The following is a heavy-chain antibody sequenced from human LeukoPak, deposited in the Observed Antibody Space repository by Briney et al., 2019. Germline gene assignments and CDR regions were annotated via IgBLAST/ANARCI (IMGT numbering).Heavy chain of an antibody. CDR2: INHSGST. J-gene: IGHJ4*02. Sequence: PSETLSLTCAVYGGSFSGYYWSWIRQPPGKGLEWIGEINHSGSTNYNPSLKSRVTISVDTSKNQFSLKLSSVTAADTAVYYCARGGGNSSSWCAPFDYWGQGTLVTVSS. V-gene: IGHV4-34*01. CDR1: GGSFSGYY. D-gene: IGHD6-13*01. CDR3: ARGGGNSSSWCAPFDY.